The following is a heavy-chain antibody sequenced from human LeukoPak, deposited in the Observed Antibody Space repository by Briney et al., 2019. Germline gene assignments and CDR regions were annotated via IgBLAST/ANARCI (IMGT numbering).Heavy chain of an antibody. Sequence: PGGSLRLSCAASGFTFSSYGMTWVRQAPGKGLEWVSYISSSSSTIYYADSVKGRFTISRDNAKNSLYLQLNSLRAEDTAVYYCATVPPAGFLDAFDIWGQGTVVTVSS. CDR1: GFTFSSYG. J-gene: IGHJ3*02. CDR2: ISSSSSTI. CDR3: ATVPPAGFLDAFDI. D-gene: IGHD3-10*01. V-gene: IGHV3-48*01.